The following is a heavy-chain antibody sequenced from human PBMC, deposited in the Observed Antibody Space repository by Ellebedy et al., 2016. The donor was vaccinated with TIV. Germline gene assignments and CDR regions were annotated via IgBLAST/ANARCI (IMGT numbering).Heavy chain of an antibody. CDR1: GGSISYYY. CDR3: ARAVAVAGTFSFDP. CDR2: VYYGGST. D-gene: IGHD6-19*01. Sequence: SETLSLTCTVSGGSISYYYWSWIRQPPGKGLEWIGYVYYGGSTSYNPSLKSRVTISVDTSKNQFSLTLRSVTAADTAVYYCARAVAVAGTFSFDPWGQGTLVTVSS. J-gene: IGHJ5*02. V-gene: IGHV4-59*01.